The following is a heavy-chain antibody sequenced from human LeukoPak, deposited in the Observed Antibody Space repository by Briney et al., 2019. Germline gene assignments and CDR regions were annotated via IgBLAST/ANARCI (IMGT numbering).Heavy chain of an antibody. CDR3: AKENVLRYFDWVTIPGYFDL. V-gene: IGHV3-23*01. CDR1: GFTFSSYA. J-gene: IGHJ2*01. D-gene: IGHD3-9*01. CDR2: ISGSGGST. Sequence: GSLRLSCAASGFTFSSYAMSWVRQAPGKGLEWVSAISGSGGSTYYADSVKGRFTISRDNSKNTLYLQMNSLRAEDTAVYYCAKENVLRYFDWVTIPGYFDLWGRGTLVTVSS.